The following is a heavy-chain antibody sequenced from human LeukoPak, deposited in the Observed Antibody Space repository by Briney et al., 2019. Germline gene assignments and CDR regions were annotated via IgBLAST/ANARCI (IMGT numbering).Heavy chain of an antibody. D-gene: IGHD2-2*01. CDR1: GYTFTSYG. J-gene: IGHJ4*02. V-gene: IGHV1-18*01. Sequence: GASVNVSCKASGYTFTSYGISWVRQAPGQGLEWMGWISAYNGNADYAQKFQGRVTMTTDTSTSTAYMELRSLRSDDTAVYFCARVGAYCTSSSCFDYWGQGNLVTVSS. CDR3: ARVGAYCTSSSCFDY. CDR2: ISAYNGNA.